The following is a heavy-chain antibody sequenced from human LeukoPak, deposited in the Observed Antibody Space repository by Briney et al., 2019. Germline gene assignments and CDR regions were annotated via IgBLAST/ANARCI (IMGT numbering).Heavy chain of an antibody. CDR3: AREHCSGGSGYSAFDI. D-gene: IGHD2-15*01. J-gene: IGHJ3*02. CDR1: GGSISSSSYY. Sequence: PSETLSLTCTVSGGSISSSSYYWGWIRQPPWKGLEWIGSIYYSGSTYYNPSLKSRVTISVDTSKNQFSLKLSSVTAADTAVYYCAREHCSGGSGYSAFDIWGQGTMVTVSS. V-gene: IGHV4-39*02. CDR2: IYYSGST.